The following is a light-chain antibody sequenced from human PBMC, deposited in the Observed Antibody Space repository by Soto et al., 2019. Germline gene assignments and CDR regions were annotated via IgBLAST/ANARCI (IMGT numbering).Light chain of an antibody. CDR3: QQYYSSPPT. Sequence: DIVMTQSPDSLAVSLGERAPINCKSSQSVLYSSNNKNYLAWYQQKPGQPPKLLIYWASTRESGVPDRFSGSGSGTHFTLTITSLQAEDVAVYYCQQYYSSPPTFGQGTKVDIK. CDR2: WAS. CDR1: QSVLYSSNNKNY. J-gene: IGKJ1*01. V-gene: IGKV4-1*01.